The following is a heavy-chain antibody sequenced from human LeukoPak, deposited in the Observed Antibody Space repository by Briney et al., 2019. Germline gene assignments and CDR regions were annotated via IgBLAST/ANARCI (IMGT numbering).Heavy chain of an antibody. CDR2: ISSGSGSI. J-gene: IGHJ3*02. D-gene: IGHD2-2*01. CDR1: GFTFSSYR. Sequence: SGGSLRLSCSASGFTFSSYRMDWVRQAPGKGLEWVSFISSGSGSISYADSMKGRFTISRDNAKNSLYLRMSSLRAEDTAVYYCGRACSRRTCGTRAGAYAVDIWGQGTMVTVSS. V-gene: IGHV3-21*06. CDR3: GRACSRRTCGTRAGAYAVDI.